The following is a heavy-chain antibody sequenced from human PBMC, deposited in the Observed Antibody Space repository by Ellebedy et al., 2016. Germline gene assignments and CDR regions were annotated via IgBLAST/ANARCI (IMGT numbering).Heavy chain of an antibody. D-gene: IGHD3-3*01. CDR3: ARDGSEWSRDY. Sequence: GGSLRLXXAASGFTLSDYYMSWIRQSPGKGLEWVATIVFSGTATYYSDSVKGRFIISRDNAKNSLFLQMNSLRVEDTAVYYCARDGSEWSRDYWGQGTLVTVSS. J-gene: IGHJ4*02. CDR2: IVFSGTAT. CDR1: GFTLSDYY. V-gene: IGHV3-11*04.